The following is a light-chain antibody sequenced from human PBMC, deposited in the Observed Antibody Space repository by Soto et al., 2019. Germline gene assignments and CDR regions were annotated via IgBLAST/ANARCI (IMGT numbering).Light chain of an antibody. V-gene: IGKV3-11*01. J-gene: IGKJ3*01. CDR3: QQRSNWPAEVN. CDR2: DAS. CDR1: QSVSSS. Sequence: EIVLTQSPDTLSLSPGERATLSCRASQSVSSSLAWYQQKPGQAPRLLIYDASNRATGIPARFSASGSGTDFTLTISSLEPEDFAVYYCQQRSNWPAEVNLGTGTKVDIK.